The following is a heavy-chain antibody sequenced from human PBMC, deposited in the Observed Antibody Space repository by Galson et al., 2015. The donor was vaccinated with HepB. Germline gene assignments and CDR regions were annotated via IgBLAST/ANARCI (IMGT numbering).Heavy chain of an antibody. CDR3: ARARRQQLVRAGWYFDL. D-gene: IGHD6-13*01. J-gene: IGHJ2*01. V-gene: IGHV3-66*01. Sequence: SLRLSCAASGFTVSSNYMSWVRQAPGKGLEWVSVIYSGGSTYYADSVKGRFTISRDNSKNTLYLQMNSLRAEDTAVYYCARARRQQLVRAGWYFDLWGRGTLVTVSS. CDR1: GFTVSSNY. CDR2: IYSGGST.